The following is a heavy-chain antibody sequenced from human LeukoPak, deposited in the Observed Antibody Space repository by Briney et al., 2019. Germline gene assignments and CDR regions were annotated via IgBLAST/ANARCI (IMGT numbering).Heavy chain of an antibody. CDR1: GFTFSSYA. CDR3: ARDRIEGKLELPGY. J-gene: IGHJ4*02. V-gene: IGHV3-33*08. D-gene: IGHD1-7*01. CDR2: IWYDGSNK. Sequence: GGSLRLSCAASGFTFSSYAMSWVRQAPGKGLEWVAVIWYDGSNKYYADSVKGRFTISRDNSKNTLYLQMNSLRAEDTAVYYCARDRIEGKLELPGYWGQGTLVTVSS.